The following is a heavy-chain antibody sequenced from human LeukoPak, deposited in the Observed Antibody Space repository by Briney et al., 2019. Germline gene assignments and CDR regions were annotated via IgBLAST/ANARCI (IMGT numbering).Heavy chain of an antibody. CDR2: INAGNGNT. Sequence: ALVKVSCKASVYTFTSYAMHWVRQAPGQRLEWMGWINAGNGNTKYSQEFQGRVTITRDTSASTAYMELSSLRSEDMAVYYCARLAWELTAPFDYWGQGTLVAVSS. CDR3: ARLAWELTAPFDY. V-gene: IGHV1-3*03. CDR1: VYTFTSYA. D-gene: IGHD1-26*01. J-gene: IGHJ4*02.